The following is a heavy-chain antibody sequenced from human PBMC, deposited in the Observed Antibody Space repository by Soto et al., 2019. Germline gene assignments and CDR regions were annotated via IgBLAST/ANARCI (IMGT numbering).Heavy chain of an antibody. D-gene: IGHD6-19*01. Sequence: QVQLVESGGGVVQPGRSLRLSCAASGFTFSSYGMHWVRQAPGKGLEWVAVIWYDGSNKYYADSVKGRFTISRDNSKNTLYLQMNSLRAEDTAVYYCARDRAVAGHIDYWGQGTLVTVSS. CDR2: IWYDGSNK. V-gene: IGHV3-33*01. CDR1: GFTFSSYG. CDR3: ARDRAVAGHIDY. J-gene: IGHJ4*02.